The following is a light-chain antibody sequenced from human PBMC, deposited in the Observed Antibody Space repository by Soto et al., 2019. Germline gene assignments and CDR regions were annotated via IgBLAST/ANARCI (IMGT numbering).Light chain of an antibody. CDR1: QSVSSSY. V-gene: IGKV3-20*01. CDR3: QQYSSSPT. CDR2: GAS. Sequence: EIVLTQSPGTLSLSPGERATLSCRASQSVSSSYLASYQQKPGQAPRLLIYGASSRATGIPDRFSGSGSGTDFTLTISRLQPEDVAVYYCQQYSSSPTFGGGTKVEIK. J-gene: IGKJ4*01.